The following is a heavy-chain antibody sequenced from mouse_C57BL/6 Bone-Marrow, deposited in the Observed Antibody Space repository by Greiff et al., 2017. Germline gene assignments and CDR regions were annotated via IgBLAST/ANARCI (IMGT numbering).Heavy chain of an antibody. J-gene: IGHJ3*01. CDR1: GYTFTSYG. CDR2: IYPRSGNT. D-gene: IGHD1-1*01. Sequence: VQLQQSGAELARPGASVKLSCKASGYTFTSYGISWVKQRTGQGLEWIGEIYPRSGNTYYNEKFKGKATLTADKSSSTAYMELRSLTSEDSAVYFCARDITTVARFAYWGQGTLVTVSA. V-gene: IGHV1-81*01. CDR3: ARDITTVARFAY.